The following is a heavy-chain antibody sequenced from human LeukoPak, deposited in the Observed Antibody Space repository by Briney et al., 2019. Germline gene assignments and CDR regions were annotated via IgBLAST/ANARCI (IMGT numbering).Heavy chain of an antibody. CDR2: MNPNSGNT. CDR1: GYTFTSYD. Sequence: ASVKVSCKASGYTFTSYDINWVRQATGQGLEWMGWMNPNSGNTGYAQKFQGRVTMTRNTSISTAYMELSSLRSEDTAVYCCARGRRGNARRRDCSSTSCCEGSGYYYYYGMDVWGQGTTVTVSS. V-gene: IGHV1-8*01. J-gene: IGHJ6*02. CDR3: ARGRRGNARRRDCSSTSCCEGSGYYYYYGMDV. D-gene: IGHD2-2*01.